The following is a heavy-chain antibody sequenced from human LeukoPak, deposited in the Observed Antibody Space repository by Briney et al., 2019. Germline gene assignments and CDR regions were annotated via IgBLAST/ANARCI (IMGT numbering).Heavy chain of an antibody. CDR1: GFTVSSNY. CDR3: VKESGFMVAPNSAFDI. D-gene: IGHD4/OR15-4a*01. CDR2: ISRNGGST. Sequence: GGSLRLSCAASGFTVSSNYMSWVRQAPGKGLEYVSGISRNGGSTYYADSVKGRFTISRDNSKNTLYLQMSSLRAEDTAVYYCVKESGFMVAPNSAFDIWGQGTMVTVSS. V-gene: IGHV3-64D*06. J-gene: IGHJ3*02.